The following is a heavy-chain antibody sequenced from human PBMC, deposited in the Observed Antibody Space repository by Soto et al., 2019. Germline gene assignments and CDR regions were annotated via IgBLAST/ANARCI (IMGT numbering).Heavy chain of an antibody. CDR3: ARDSVVGQLPHLTYYYYYGMDV. Sequence: PGGSLRLSCVASGFTFRSYGIHWVRQAPGKGLEWVAVVSSDGRTTYYADSVKGRFTISRDNAKNSLYLQMNSLRAEDTAVYYCARDSVVGQLPHLTYYYYYGMDVWGQGTTVTVSS. J-gene: IGHJ6*02. CDR1: GFTFRSYG. CDR2: VSSDGRTT. V-gene: IGHV3-30*03. D-gene: IGHD2-2*01.